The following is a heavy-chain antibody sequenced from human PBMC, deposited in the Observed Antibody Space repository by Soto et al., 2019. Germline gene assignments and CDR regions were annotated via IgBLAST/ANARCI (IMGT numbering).Heavy chain of an antibody. CDR3: AREGAHYAPVDH. D-gene: IGHD4-17*01. CDR2: INVDNANT. Sequence: QVKLVQSGAEVKAPGASVKVSCKASGYTFTSFEIHWVRQAPGQGLEWMGWINVDNANTGYSQKLQGRFTTARETAASTAYMELSSLTSEDTAIYYCAREGAHYAPVDHWGQGSLVTVSS. J-gene: IGHJ4*02. CDR1: GYTFTSFE. V-gene: IGHV1-3*01.